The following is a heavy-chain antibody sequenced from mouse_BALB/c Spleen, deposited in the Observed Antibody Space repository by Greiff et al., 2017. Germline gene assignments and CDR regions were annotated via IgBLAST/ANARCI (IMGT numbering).Heavy chain of an antibody. CDR1: GYTFNDYA. D-gene: IGHD3-1*01. Sequence: QVQLQQSGPELVRPGVSVKISCKGSGYTFNDYAMHWVKQSHAKSLEWIGVISTYYGNTNYNQKFKGKATMTVDKSSSTAYMELARLTSEDSAIYYCARWATPYAMDYWGQGTSVTVSS. CDR2: ISTYYGNT. V-gene: IGHV1-67*01. J-gene: IGHJ4*01. CDR3: ARWATPYAMDY.